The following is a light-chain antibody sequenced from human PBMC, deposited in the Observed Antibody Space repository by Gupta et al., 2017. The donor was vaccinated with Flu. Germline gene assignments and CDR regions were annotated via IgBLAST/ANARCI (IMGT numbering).Light chain of an antibody. CDR3: RQREPWPLA. CDR1: RCRENMEGNTS. J-gene: IGKJ1*01. CDR2: NGS. Sequence: TPAKPSSSYCSASRCRENMEGNTSLHWFQQRPCQSPRPLIYNGSIWECGVPDRFSGSGSGTDFTLTISRADADDFGAYYCRQREPWPLAFGQGTKVEIK. V-gene: IGKV2D-30*01.